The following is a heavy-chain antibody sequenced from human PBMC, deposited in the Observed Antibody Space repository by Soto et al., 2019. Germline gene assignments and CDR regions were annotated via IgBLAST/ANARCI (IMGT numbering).Heavy chain of an antibody. D-gene: IGHD6-19*01. Sequence: ASVKVSCKASGYTFTSYYIHWVRQAPGQGLEWMGGIIPIFGTANYAQKFQGRVTITADESTSTAYMELSSLRSEDTAVYYCARDSSGWSYYFDYWGQGTLVTVSS. CDR1: GYTFTSYY. V-gene: IGHV1-69*13. CDR2: IIPIFGTA. CDR3: ARDSSGWSYYFDY. J-gene: IGHJ4*02.